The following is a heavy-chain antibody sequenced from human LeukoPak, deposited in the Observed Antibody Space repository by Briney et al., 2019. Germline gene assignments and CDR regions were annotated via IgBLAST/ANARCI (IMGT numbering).Heavy chain of an antibody. V-gene: IGHV1-69*13. CDR2: IIPIFGTA. CDR1: GGTFSSYA. Sequence: SVKVSCKASGGTFSSYAISWVRQAPGQGLEWMRGIIPIFGTANYAQKFQGRVTITADESTSTAYMELSSLRSEDTAVYYCARSTSGYDYRVDYWGQGTLVTVSS. D-gene: IGHD5-12*01. J-gene: IGHJ4*02. CDR3: ARSTSGYDYRVDY.